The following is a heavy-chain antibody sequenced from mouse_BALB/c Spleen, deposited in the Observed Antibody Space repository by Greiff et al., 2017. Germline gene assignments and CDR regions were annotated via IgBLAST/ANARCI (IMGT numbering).Heavy chain of an antibody. V-gene: IGHV4-1*02. CDR1: GFDFSRYW. Sequence: EVKLVESGGGLVQPGGSLKLSCAASGFDFSRYWMSWVRQAPGKGLEWIGEINPDSSTINYTPSLKDKFIISRDNAKNTLYLQMSKVRSEDTALYYCARPGYDYDVAYWGQGTLVTVSA. CDR2: INPDSSTI. J-gene: IGHJ3*01. CDR3: ARPGYDYDVAY. D-gene: IGHD2-4*01.